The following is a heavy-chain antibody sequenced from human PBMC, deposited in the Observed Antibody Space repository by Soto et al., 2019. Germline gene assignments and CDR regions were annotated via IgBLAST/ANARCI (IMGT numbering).Heavy chain of an antibody. V-gene: IGHV1-69*13. CDR3: ARPGGSYIVATIGDAFDI. CDR2: IIPIFGTA. CDR1: GGTFSSYA. Sequence: SVKVSCKASGGTFSSYAISWVRQAPGQGXEWMGGIIPIFGTANYAQKFQGRVTITADESTSTAYMELSSLRSEDTAVYYCARPGGSYIVATIGDAFDIWGQGTMVTVSS. D-gene: IGHD5-12*01. J-gene: IGHJ3*02.